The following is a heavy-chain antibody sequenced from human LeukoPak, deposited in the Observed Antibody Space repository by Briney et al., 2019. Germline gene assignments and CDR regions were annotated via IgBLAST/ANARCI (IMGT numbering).Heavy chain of an antibody. CDR2: IYYSGST. J-gene: IGHJ5*02. CDR1: GGSISSYY. V-gene: IGHV4-59*12. D-gene: IGHD6-13*01. Sequence: SETLSLTCTVSGGSISSYYWSWIRQPPGKGLEWIGYIYYSGSTNYNPSLKSRVTISVDTSKNQFSLKLSSVTAADTAVYYCARGQGSSWRYWFDPWGQGTLVTVSS. CDR3: ARGQGSSWRYWFDP.